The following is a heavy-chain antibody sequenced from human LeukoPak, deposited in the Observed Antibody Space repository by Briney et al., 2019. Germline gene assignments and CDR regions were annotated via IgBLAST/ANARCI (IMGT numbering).Heavy chain of an antibody. CDR1: GFTFSSYG. D-gene: IGHD6-19*01. V-gene: IGHV3-30*02. CDR2: IRYDGSNK. Sequence: GGSLRLSCAASGFTFSSYGMHWVRQAPGKGLEWVAFIRYDGSNKYYADSVKGRFTISRDNSKNTLYLQMNSLRAEDTAVYYCAKDFPDYSSGWYYYYYYMDVWGKGTTVTISS. J-gene: IGHJ6*03. CDR3: AKDFPDYSSGWYYYYYYMDV.